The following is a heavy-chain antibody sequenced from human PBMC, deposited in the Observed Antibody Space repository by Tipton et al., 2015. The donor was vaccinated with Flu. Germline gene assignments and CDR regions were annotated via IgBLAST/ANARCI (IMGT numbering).Heavy chain of an antibody. CDR2: IYYSGST. CDR3: ARALYGYGSGMFAP. J-gene: IGHJ5*02. CDR1: GGSISSGDYY. Sequence: TLSLTCTVSGGSISSGDYYWSWIRQPPGKGLEWIGYIYYSGSTYYNPSLKSRVTISVDTSKNQFSLKLSSVTAADTAVYYCARALYGYGSGMFAPWGQGTLVTVSP. D-gene: IGHD3-10*01. V-gene: IGHV4-30-4*08.